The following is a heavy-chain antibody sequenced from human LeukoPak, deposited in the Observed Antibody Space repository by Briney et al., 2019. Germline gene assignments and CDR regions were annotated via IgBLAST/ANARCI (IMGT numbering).Heavy chain of an antibody. D-gene: IGHD3-10*01. J-gene: IGHJ6*02. Sequence: ASVKVSCKASGYTFTSYYMHWVQQAPGQGLEWMGIINPSGGSTSYAQKFQGRVTMTRDTSTSTVYTELSSLRSEDTAVYYCAREGSGSYSLKAYYYYGMDVWGQGTTVTVSS. CDR2: INPSGGST. V-gene: IGHV1-46*01. CDR3: AREGSGSYSLKAYYYYGMDV. CDR1: GYTFTSYY.